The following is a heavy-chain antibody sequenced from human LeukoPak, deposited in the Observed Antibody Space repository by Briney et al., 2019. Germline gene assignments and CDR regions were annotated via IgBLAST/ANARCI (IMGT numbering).Heavy chain of an antibody. J-gene: IGHJ4*02. CDR2: VIASGAAT. D-gene: IGHD4-17*01. Sequence: GGSLRLSCAASGFTFSRYAMSWVRQAPGKGLDWVSAVIASGAATYYADSVKGRFTISRDNSKKTMSLQMNSLRAEDTAVYYCAKGDSGDYAFDYWGRGILVTVSS. CDR1: GFTFSRYA. CDR3: AKGDSGDYAFDY. V-gene: IGHV3-23*01.